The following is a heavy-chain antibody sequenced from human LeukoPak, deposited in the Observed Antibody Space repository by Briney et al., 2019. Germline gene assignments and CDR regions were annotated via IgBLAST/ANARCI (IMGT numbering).Heavy chain of an antibody. CDR2: IKQDGSEK. V-gene: IGHV3-7*01. J-gene: IGHJ3*02. CDR3: ASYAAILGIDAFDI. Sequence: GGSLRLSCAASGFTFSSYWMSWVRQAPGKGLEWVANIKQDGSEKYYVDSVKGRFTISRDNAKNSLYLQMNSLRAEDTAVYYCASYAAILGIDAFDIWGQGTMVTVSS. D-gene: IGHD2-2*02. CDR1: GFTFSSYW.